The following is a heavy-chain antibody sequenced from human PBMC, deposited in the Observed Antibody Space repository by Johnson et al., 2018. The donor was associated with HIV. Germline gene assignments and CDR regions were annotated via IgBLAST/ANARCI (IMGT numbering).Heavy chain of an antibody. J-gene: IGHJ3*02. CDR1: GFSFSSYA. V-gene: IGHV3-64*01. D-gene: IGHD1-26*01. CDR3: ARVRAGRENAFDI. CDR2: ISGNGVST. Sequence: MQLVESGGGVVQPGGSLRLSCAASGFSFSSYAMHWVRQAPGKGLEYVSGISGNGVSTYYANSVKGRFTISRDNSKNTMYLQMNSLRAEDTAIYYCARVRAGRENAFDIWGQGTMVTVSS.